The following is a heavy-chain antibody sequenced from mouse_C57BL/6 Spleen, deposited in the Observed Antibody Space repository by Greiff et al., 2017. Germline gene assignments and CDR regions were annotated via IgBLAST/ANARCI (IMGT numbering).Heavy chain of an antibody. CDR2: ICSGGDYI. CDR3: TRERGAHDAMDY. J-gene: IGHJ4*01. D-gene: IGHD1-3*01. CDR1: GFTFSSYA. Sequence: EVQVVESGEGLVKPGGSLKLSCAASGFTFSSYAMSWVRQTPEKRLEWVAYICSGGDYIYYADTVKGRFTISRDNARNTLYLQMSSLKSEDTAMYYCTRERGAHDAMDYWGQGTSVTVSS. V-gene: IGHV5-9-1*02.